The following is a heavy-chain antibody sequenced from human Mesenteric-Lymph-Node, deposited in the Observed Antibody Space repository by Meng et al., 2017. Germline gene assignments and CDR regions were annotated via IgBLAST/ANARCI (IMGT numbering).Heavy chain of an antibody. CDR2: IRSRANNYAT. D-gene: IGHD5-24*01. J-gene: IGHJ4*02. CDR3: SMDGSNHFDY. CDR1: GFPFSDSG. V-gene: IGHV3-73*01. Sequence: EVQLVESGGGWVQPGGSLKLSCAASGFPFSDSGMHWVRQASGKGLEWVGRIRSRANNYATAYAASVKGRFTISRDDSKNTAYLQMNSLKTEDTAVYYCSMDGSNHFDYWGQGTMVTVSS.